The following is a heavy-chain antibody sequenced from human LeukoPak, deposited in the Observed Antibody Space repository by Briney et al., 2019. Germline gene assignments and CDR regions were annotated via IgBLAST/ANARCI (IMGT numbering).Heavy chain of an antibody. CDR3: AREGYYYGSGSYGY. Sequence: GGSLRLSCAASGFTFSSYWMSWVRQAPGKGLEWVANIKQDGSEKYYVDSVKGRFTISRDNAKNSLYLQMNSLRAEDTAVYYCAREGYYYGSGSYGYWGQGTLVTVSS. CDR2: IKQDGSEK. V-gene: IGHV3-7*01. CDR1: GFTFSSYW. J-gene: IGHJ4*02. D-gene: IGHD3-10*01.